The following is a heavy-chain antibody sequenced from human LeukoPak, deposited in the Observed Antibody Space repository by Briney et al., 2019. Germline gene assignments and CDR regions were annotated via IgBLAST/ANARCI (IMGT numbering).Heavy chain of an antibody. V-gene: IGHV3-30*19. CDR3: AREGTVTTVLDY. CDR2: IWSDATNQ. CDR1: GFTFSHFA. J-gene: IGHJ4*02. Sequence: GTSLRLSCEASGFTFSHFAMHWVRQAPGKGLEWVAVIWSDATNQYYADSVKGRFTISRDNSKNTLYLQMNSLRAEDTAVYYCAREGTVTTVLDYWGQGTLVTVSS. D-gene: IGHD4-17*01.